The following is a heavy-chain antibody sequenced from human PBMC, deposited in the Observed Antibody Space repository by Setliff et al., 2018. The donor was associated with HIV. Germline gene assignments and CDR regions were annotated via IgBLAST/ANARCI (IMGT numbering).Heavy chain of an antibody. CDR2: INPNSGGT. CDR1: GYTFSDYY. CDR3: ARGYCSSTSCYGIYYFDN. Sequence: ASVKVSCKASGYTFSDYYMHWVRQAPGQGLEWMGWINPNSGGTNYARKFQGRVTMTRKTSISTAYMELRSLRSDDTAVYYCARGYCSSTSCYGIYYFDNWGQGTPVTVSS. J-gene: IGHJ4*02. V-gene: IGHV1-2*02. D-gene: IGHD2-2*01.